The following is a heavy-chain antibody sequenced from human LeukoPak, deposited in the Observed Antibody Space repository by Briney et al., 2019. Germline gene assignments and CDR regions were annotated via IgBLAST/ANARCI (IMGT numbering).Heavy chain of an antibody. CDR2: MNPNSGNT. Sequence: ASVKVSCKASGYTFTSYDINWVRQATGQGLEWMGWMNPNSGNTGYAQKFQGRVTMTRNTSISTAYMELSSLRSEDTAVYYWARGPLDTLVPYYDFWSSYYYYGMDVWGQGTTVTVSS. J-gene: IGHJ6*02. CDR1: GYTFTSYD. D-gene: IGHD3-3*01. CDR3: ARGPLDTLVPYYDFWSSYYYYGMDV. V-gene: IGHV1-8*01.